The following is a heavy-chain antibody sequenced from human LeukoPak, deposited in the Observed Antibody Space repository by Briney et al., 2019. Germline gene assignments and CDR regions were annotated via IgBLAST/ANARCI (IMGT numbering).Heavy chain of an antibody. V-gene: IGHV1-2*06. J-gene: IGHJ4*02. Sequence: ASVKVSCKASGYTFTGYYMHWVRQAPGQGLEWMGRINPNSVGTNYAQKFQGRVTMTRDTSISTAYMELSRLRSDDTAVYYCASGITGTTGYFDYWGQGTLVTVSS. CDR1: GYTFTGYY. CDR2: INPNSVGT. CDR3: ASGITGTTGYFDY. D-gene: IGHD1-7*01.